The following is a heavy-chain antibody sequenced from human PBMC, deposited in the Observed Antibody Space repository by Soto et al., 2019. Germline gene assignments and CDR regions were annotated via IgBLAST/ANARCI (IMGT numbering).Heavy chain of an antibody. CDR1: GYRITGYG. CDR3: VYYCAKSNFGGDDYFQYGLDV. CDR2: TNPKSGAT. Sequence: QVQLVQSGAEVKKPGASLKVSCKASGYRITGYGLHWVRQAPRQGLQWMGWTNPKSGATDYAQQFQGRVTMTREMSTNTAYLELSARRSDDPADDTAVYYCAKSNFGGDDYFQYGLDVWGQGTTVTVSS. D-gene: IGHD2-21*02. J-gene: IGHJ6*02. V-gene: IGHV1-2*02.